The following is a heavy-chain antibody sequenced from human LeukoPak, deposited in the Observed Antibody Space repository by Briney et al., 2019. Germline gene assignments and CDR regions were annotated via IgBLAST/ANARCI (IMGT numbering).Heavy chain of an antibody. CDR2: ISAYNGNT. V-gene: IGHV1-18*01. CDR1: DYSFSSYG. D-gene: IGHD3-22*01. J-gene: IGHJ4*02. Sequence: ASVKVSCKTSDYSFSSYGFTWVRQAPGQGLEWMGWISAYNGNTNYAQKLQGRVIMTTDTSTSTAYMELRSLRSDDTAVYYCARDGTRAYYYDSSGYCNYWGQGTLVTVSS. CDR3: ARDGTRAYYYDSSGYCNY.